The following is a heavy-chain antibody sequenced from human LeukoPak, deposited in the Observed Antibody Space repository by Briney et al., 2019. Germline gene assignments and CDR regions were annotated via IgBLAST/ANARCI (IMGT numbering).Heavy chain of an antibody. J-gene: IGHJ5*02. Sequence: ETLXLTCAVYGGSFSGYYWSWIRQPRGKGLEWIGEINHSPPTHYNPSLKSRVTISLDTSKNQFSLKLSSVTAADTAVYYCARGGAVSWFDPWGQGTLVTVSS. CDR1: GGSFSGYY. CDR3: ARGGAVSWFDP. V-gene: IGHV4-34*01. CDR2: INHSPPT.